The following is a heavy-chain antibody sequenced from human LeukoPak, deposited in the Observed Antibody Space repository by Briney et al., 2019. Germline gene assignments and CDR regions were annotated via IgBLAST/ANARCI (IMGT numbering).Heavy chain of an antibody. CDR1: GFTFSNYT. Sequence: GGSLRVSCAASGFTFSNYTMHWFRQAPGKGLEWVAVLSSDGSNKYYADSVKGRFTISRDISKNTLYLQMTSLRAEDTAVYYCARGAYQIVVVTAPTYWGQGILVIVSS. J-gene: IGHJ4*02. CDR3: ARGAYQIVVVTAPTY. CDR2: LSSDGSNK. D-gene: IGHD2-21*02. V-gene: IGHV3-30-3*01.